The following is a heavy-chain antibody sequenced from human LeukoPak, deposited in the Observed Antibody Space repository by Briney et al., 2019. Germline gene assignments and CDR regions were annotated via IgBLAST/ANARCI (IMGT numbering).Heavy chain of an antibody. V-gene: IGHV4-59*01. J-gene: IGHJ5*02. CDR2: IYYSGST. CDR3: ARARITMVRGVIHPDWFDP. Sequence: SETLSLTRTVSGGSISSYYWSRIRQPPGKGLEWIGYIYYSGSTNYNPSLKSRVTISVDTSKNQFSLKLSSVTAADTAVYYCARARITMVRGVIHPDWFDPWGQGTLVTVSS. CDR1: GGSISSYY. D-gene: IGHD3-10*01.